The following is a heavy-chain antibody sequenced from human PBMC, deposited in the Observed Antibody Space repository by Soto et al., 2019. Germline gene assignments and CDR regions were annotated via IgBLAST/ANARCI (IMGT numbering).Heavy chain of an antibody. D-gene: IGHD3-10*01. CDR3: ARAIYGSGSYNYYYYYGMDV. V-gene: IGHV1-8*01. CDR2: MYPNSGNT. CDR1: GYTLPRYE. J-gene: IGHJ6*02. Sequence: GASVKVSRKASGYTLPRYENTWVGQAPGQRLEGMGWMYPNSGNTGFAQKFQGRVTMTTDTSTSTAYMELRSLRSDDTAVYYCARAIYGSGSYNYYYYYGMDVWGQGTTVTVSS.